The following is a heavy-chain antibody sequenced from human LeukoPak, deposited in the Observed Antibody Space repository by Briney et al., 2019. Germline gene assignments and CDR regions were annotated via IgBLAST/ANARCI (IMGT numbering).Heavy chain of an antibody. CDR1: GGSFSGYY. V-gene: IGHV4-34*01. J-gene: IGHJ4*02. D-gene: IGHD3-9*01. CDR3: AREYYDILTGYRRLDY. Sequence: SETLSLTCAVYGGSFSGYYWSWIRPPPGKGLEWIGEINHSGSTNYNPSLKSRVTMSVDTSKNQFSLKLSSVTAADTAVYYCAREYYDILTGYRRLDYWGQGTLVTVSS. CDR2: INHSGST.